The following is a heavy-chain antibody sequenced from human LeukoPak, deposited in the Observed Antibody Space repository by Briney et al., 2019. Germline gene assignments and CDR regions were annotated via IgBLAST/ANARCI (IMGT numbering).Heavy chain of an antibody. CDR1: GFTFSNAW. J-gene: IGHJ6*02. Sequence: GGSLRLSCAASGFTFSNAWMSWVHQAPGKGLEWVGRIKSKTDGGTTDYAAPVKGRFTISRDDSKNTLYLQMNSLKTEDTAVYYCTTDPVVRSATLAYYYYGMDVWGQGTTVTVSS. CDR2: IKSKTDGGTT. D-gene: IGHD2-2*01. V-gene: IGHV3-15*01. CDR3: TTDPVVRSATLAYYYYGMDV.